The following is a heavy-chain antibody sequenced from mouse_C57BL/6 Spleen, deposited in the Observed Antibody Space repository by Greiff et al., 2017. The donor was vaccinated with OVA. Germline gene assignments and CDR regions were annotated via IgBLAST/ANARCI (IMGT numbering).Heavy chain of an antibody. D-gene: IGHD2-1*01. V-gene: IGHV1-69*01. CDR1: GYTFTSYW. CDR2: IDPSDSYT. Sequence: QVQLQQSGAELVMPGASVKLSCKASGYTFTSYWMHWVKQRPGQGLEWIGEIDPSDSYTNYNQKFKGKSTLTVDKSSSTAYMQLSSLTSEDAAVYYCARREAYGNYYYWGQGTTLTVSS. CDR3: ARREAYGNYYY. J-gene: IGHJ2*01.